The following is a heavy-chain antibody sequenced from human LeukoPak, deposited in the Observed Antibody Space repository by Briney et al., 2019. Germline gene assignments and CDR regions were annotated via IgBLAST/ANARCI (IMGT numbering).Heavy chain of an antibody. CDR1: GFTFSSYA. Sequence: GGSLRLSCAASGFTFSSYAMSWVRQAPGKGLEWVSAISGSGGRTYYADSVKGRVTISRDNSKNTLYLQMNSLRAEDTAVYYCAKNGIVATPLGLYYFDYWGQGTLVTVSS. CDR3: AKNGIVATPLGLYYFDY. CDR2: ISGSGGRT. J-gene: IGHJ4*02. D-gene: IGHD5-12*01. V-gene: IGHV3-23*01.